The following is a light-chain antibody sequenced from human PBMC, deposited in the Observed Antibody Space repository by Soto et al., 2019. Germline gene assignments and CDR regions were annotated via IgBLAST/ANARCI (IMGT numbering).Light chain of an antibody. CDR3: QQANKT. CDR1: QDINNW. Sequence: DIQVTQSPSSLSASIGDRVTITCRASQDINNWLAWYQQKPRRAPKLLIYAASSLQSGVPSRFSGSGSGTDFTLTISSLHPEDFATHYCQQANKTFGQGTRLEIK. CDR2: AAS. J-gene: IGKJ5*01. V-gene: IGKV1-12*01.